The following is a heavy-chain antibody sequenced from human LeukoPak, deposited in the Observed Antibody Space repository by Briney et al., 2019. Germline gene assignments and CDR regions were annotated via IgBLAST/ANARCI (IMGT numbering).Heavy chain of an antibody. CDR1: GGTFSSYT. V-gene: IGHV1-69*02. CDR3: ARNYDLWCGYPT. D-gene: IGHD3-3*01. Sequence: ASVKLSCKASGGTFSSYTISWVRQAPGQGLDWMGRIIPILGIANYAQKFQGRVTITADKSTSTAYMELSSLRSEDTSVYCCARNYDLWCGYPTWGQGTLVTVSS. CDR2: IIPILGIA. J-gene: IGHJ5*02.